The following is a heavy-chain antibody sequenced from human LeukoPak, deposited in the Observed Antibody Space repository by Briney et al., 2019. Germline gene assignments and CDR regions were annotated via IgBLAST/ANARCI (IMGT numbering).Heavy chain of an antibody. Sequence: SETLSLTCAVSGYSINDGYYWGWIRQPPGKGLEWIGSIYYSGSTYYNPSLKSRVTISVDTSKNQFSLKLSSVTAADTAVYYRARDFLSRTDAFDIWGQGTMVTVSS. CDR1: GYSINDGYY. V-gene: IGHV4-38-2*02. CDR3: ARDFLSRTDAFDI. J-gene: IGHJ3*02. CDR2: IYYSGST. D-gene: IGHD2/OR15-2a*01.